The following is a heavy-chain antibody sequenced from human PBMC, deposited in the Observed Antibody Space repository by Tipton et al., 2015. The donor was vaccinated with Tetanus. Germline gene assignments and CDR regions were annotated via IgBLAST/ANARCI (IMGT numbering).Heavy chain of an antibody. J-gene: IGHJ4*02. CDR3: ARANYDFPNKGPFDF. CDR2: ISPSGRS. CDR1: GGSIRSGDHQ. V-gene: IGHV4-61*08. D-gene: IGHD3-3*01. Sequence: TLSLTCTVSGGSIRSGDHQWNWIRQPPGKGLEWLAHISPSGRSNSNYSLKSRITVSQDKSKNQFSLKLTSVTAADTAVYYCARANYDFPNKGPFDFWGQGILVLVSS.